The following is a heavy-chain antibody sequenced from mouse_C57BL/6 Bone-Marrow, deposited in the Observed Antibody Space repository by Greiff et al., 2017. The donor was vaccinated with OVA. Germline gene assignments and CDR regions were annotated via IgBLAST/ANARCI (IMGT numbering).Heavy chain of an antibody. CDR3: ARDQAYYSNYDWYFDV. CDR2: INYDGSST. D-gene: IGHD2-5*01. Sequence: EVQRVESEGGLVQPGSSMKLSCTASGFTFSDYYMAWVRQVPEKGLEWVANINYDGSSTYYLDSLKSRFIISRDNAKNILYLQMSSLKSEDTATYYCARDQAYYSNYDWYFDVWGTGTTVTVSS. J-gene: IGHJ1*03. V-gene: IGHV5-16*01. CDR1: GFTFSDYY.